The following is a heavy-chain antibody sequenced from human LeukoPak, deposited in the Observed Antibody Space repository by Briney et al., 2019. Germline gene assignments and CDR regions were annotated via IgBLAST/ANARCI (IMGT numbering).Heavy chain of an antibody. J-gene: IGHJ4*02. V-gene: IGHV3-66*02. D-gene: IGHD7-27*01. CDR3: AREDDWGNDY. CDR2: LYSGGST. CDR1: GLTVSSNY. Sequence: GGSLRLSCAASGLTVSSNYMSWVRQAPGKGLEWVPVLYSGGSTYYADSVKGRFTISRDSSKNTLYLQVNSLRAEDTAVYYCAREDDWGNDYWGQGTLVTVSS.